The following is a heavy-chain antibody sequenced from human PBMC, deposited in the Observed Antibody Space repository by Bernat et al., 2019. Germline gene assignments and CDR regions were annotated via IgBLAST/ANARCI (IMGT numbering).Heavy chain of an antibody. CDR2: ISSSSSYI. D-gene: IGHD3-10*02. J-gene: IGHJ4*02. V-gene: IGHV3-21*01. CDR1: GFTFSSYS. Sequence: EVQLVESGGGLVKPGGSLRLSCAASGFTFSSYSMNWVRQAPGKGLEWVSSISSSSSYIYYADSVKGRFTISRDNAKNSLYLQMNSLRAEDTAVYYCARDMFGELTLGAPYFDYWGQGTLVTVSS. CDR3: ARDMFGELTLGAPYFDY.